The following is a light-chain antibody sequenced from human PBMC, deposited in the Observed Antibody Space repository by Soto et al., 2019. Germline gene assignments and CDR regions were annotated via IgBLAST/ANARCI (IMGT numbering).Light chain of an antibody. CDR1: QSVSSSY. V-gene: IGKV3-20*01. CDR2: GAS. J-gene: IGKJ2*01. Sequence: EIVLTQSPGTLSLSPGERATLSCRASQSVSSSYLAWYQHKPGLAPRLLIYGASSRATGIPDRFSGSGSGTDFTLNISGLDPGDFAMYNCQQFGSSPYTFGQGTKLEIK. CDR3: QQFGSSPYT.